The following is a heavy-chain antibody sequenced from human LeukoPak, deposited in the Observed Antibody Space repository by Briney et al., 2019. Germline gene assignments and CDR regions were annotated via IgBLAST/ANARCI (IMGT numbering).Heavy chain of an antibody. J-gene: IGHJ4*02. V-gene: IGHV3-23*01. CDR1: GFTFSSYA. D-gene: IGHD1-26*01. CDR2: ISGSGGST. CDR3: ATCRVCPSGSYCPYFDY. Sequence: GGSLRLSCTASGFTFSSYAMSWVRQAPGKGLEWVSAISGSGGSTYYADSVKGRFTISRDNSKNTLYLQMNSLRAEDTAVYYSATCRVCPSGSYCPYFDYWGQGTLVTVSS.